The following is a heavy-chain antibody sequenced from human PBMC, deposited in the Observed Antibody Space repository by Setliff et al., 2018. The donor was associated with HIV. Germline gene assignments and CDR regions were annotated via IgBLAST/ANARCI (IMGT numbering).Heavy chain of an antibody. CDR1: GGSICSGSYY. J-gene: IGHJ3*02. CDR2: IYYSGST. D-gene: IGHD5-18*01. Sequence: SETLSLTCTVSGGSICSGSYYWSWIRQPPGKGLEWIGYIYYSGSTNYNPSLKSRVTISVDTSKNQFSLKLSSVTAADTAIYFCASGMRWDTAMGDAFDIWGQGTMVTVSS. V-gene: IGHV4-61*01. CDR3: ASGMRWDTAMGDAFDI.